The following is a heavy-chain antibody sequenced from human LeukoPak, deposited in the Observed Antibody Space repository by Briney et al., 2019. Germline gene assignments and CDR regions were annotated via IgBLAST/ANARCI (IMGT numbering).Heavy chain of an antibody. Sequence: PRGCLRLSCAASGVTSSNAWMSSVCQTPRKGLWWGGRIKSKIDDGTTDYAAPVKGRFIISRDDSKTTLYLQMNSLKTEDTAVYYCTTCRYRGGSCYSDYWGQGTLVTVSS. V-gene: IGHV3-15*01. CDR3: TTCRYRGGSCYSDY. CDR2: IKSKIDDGTT. D-gene: IGHD2-15*01. CDR1: GVTSSNAW. J-gene: IGHJ4*02.